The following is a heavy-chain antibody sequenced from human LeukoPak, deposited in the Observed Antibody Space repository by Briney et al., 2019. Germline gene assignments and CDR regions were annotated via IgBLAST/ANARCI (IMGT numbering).Heavy chain of an antibody. V-gene: IGHV3-30*01. CDR1: GFTFSGFA. CDR3: ARDRGYGGYDPLGVFDY. J-gene: IGHJ4*02. D-gene: IGHD5-12*01. CDR2: ISHEGSRQ. Sequence: GGSLRLSCAASGFTFSGFAMHWVRQAQGKGLEWVAFISHEGSRQHYADSVKGRFTISRDNSKNTLSLQMNSLRAEDRAVYYCARDRGYGGYDPLGVFDYWGQGTLVTVSS.